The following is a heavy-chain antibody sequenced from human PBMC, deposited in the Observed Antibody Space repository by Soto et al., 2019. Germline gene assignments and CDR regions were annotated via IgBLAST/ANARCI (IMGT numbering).Heavy chain of an antibody. D-gene: IGHD4-4*01. CDR2: IDPSDSYT. CDR3: ARPTTGTPYYNYGMDD. Sequence: GESLKISCKGSGYSFTSYWISWVRQMPGKGLEWMGRIDPSDSYTNYSPSFQGHVTISADKSISTAYLQWSSLKASDTAMYYCARPTTGTPYYNYGMDDLGQGTTVTVFS. J-gene: IGHJ6*02. CDR1: GYSFTSYW. V-gene: IGHV5-10-1*01.